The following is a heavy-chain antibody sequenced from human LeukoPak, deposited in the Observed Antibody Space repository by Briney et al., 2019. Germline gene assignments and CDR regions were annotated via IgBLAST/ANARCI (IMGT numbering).Heavy chain of an antibody. D-gene: IGHD6-19*01. CDR2: IYHSGST. Sequence: SETLSLTCTVSGYSISSGYYWGWIRQPPGKGLEWIGSIYHSGSTYYNPSLKSRVTISVDTSKNQFSLKLGSVTAADTAVYYCAGAVAGTDFDYWGQGTLVTVSS. CDR3: AGAVAGTDFDY. CDR1: GYSISSGYY. V-gene: IGHV4-38-2*02. J-gene: IGHJ4*02.